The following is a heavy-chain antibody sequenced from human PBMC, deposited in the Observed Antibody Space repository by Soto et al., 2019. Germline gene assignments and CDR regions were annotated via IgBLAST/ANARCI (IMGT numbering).Heavy chain of an antibody. CDR3: AHRVLRTVFGLVTTTAIYFDF. Sequence: QITLNESGPTVVRPTETLTLTCRFSGFSLTTRGVGVGWIRQSPGQATEGLALLYWDEDKRYSASLKSRLTITKDTSKNQVVLTVSDLDPTDTATYYCAHRVLRTVFGLVTTTAIYFDFWGPGTPVAVSS. D-gene: IGHD3-3*01. J-gene: IGHJ4*02. CDR1: GFSLTTRGVG. CDR2: LYWDEDK. V-gene: IGHV2-5*02.